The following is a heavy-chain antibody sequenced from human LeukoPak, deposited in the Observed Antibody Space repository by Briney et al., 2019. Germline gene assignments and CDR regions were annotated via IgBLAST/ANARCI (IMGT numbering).Heavy chain of an antibody. CDR3: ARLRGLGPSDAFDI. Sequence: PSETLSLTCTVSGYSISSGYYWGWIRQPPGKGLEWIGSIYYSGSTYYNPSLKSRVTISVDTSKNQFSLKLSSVTAADTAVYYCARLRGLGPSDAFDIWGQGTMVTVSS. CDR2: IYYSGST. V-gene: IGHV4-38-2*02. D-gene: IGHD2-15*01. J-gene: IGHJ3*02. CDR1: GYSISSGYY.